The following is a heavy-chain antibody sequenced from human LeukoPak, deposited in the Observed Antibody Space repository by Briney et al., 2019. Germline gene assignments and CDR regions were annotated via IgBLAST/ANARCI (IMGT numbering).Heavy chain of an antibody. V-gene: IGHV3-23*05. D-gene: IGHD6-19*01. CDR3: AKAGASSSGWPT. J-gene: IGHJ5*02. CDR1: GFSFSTYS. CDR2: IYNSGSKT. Sequence: GGSLRLSCTASGFSFSTYSMTWVRQGPGKGLEWVSSIYNSGSKTFYADSVKGRFTISRDNSKNTLYLQMNSLRAEDTAVYYCAKAGASSSGWPTWGQGTLVTVSS.